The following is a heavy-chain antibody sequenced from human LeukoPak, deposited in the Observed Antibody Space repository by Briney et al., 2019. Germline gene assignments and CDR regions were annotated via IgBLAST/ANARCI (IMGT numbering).Heavy chain of an antibody. D-gene: IGHD2-15*01. CDR1: GFTFSSYS. V-gene: IGHV3-21*01. CDR3: ARHPAYCSGGSCHDS. CDR2: ISSSSSYI. J-gene: IGHJ4*02. Sequence: GGSLRLSCAASGFTFSSYSMNWVRQAPGKGLEWVSSISSSSSYIYYADSVKGRFTISRDNAKNSLYLQMNSPRAEDTAVYYCARHPAYCSGGSCHDSWGQGTLVTVSS.